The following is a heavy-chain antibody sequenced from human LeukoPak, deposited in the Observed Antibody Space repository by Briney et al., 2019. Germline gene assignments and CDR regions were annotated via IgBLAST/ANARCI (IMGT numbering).Heavy chain of an antibody. CDR2: ISSSGGNI. Sequence: GGSLRLSCVVSGFDLSDYYMSWIRQAPGKGLEWISYISSSGGNIYFADSVKGRFTISRDSAMGSLYLQMNSLRADDTAIYYCARRRDYFDYWGQGTLVTVSS. J-gene: IGHJ4*02. CDR1: GFDLSDYY. CDR3: ARRRDYFDY. V-gene: IGHV3-11*01.